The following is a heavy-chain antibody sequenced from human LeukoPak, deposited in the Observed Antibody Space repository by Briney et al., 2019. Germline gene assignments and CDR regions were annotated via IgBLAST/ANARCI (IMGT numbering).Heavy chain of an antibody. CDR3: ARGLKAAAVPGY. CDR2: INHRGST. J-gene: IGHJ4*02. D-gene: IGHD6-25*01. Sequence: PSETLSLTCAVYGGSFNGYYWSWIRQPPGKGLEWIGEINHRGSTNFNPSLKSRVTISVDTSKNQFSLKLSSVTAADTAVYYCARGLKAAAVPGYWGQGTLVTVSS. V-gene: IGHV4-34*01. CDR1: GGSFNGYY.